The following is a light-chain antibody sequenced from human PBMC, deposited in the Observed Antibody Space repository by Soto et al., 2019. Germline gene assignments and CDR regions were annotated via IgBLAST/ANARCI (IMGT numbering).Light chain of an antibody. J-gene: IGKJ1*01. Sequence: EIVLTQSPATLSLSPGERATLSCRASQSVSSYLAWYQQKPGQAPRLLIYDASNRATGIPARFSGSGSGTDFTLTISSLEPADFAVYYCHQRSNWPKTFGQGTKVEIK. CDR3: HQRSNWPKT. CDR2: DAS. CDR1: QSVSSY. V-gene: IGKV3-11*01.